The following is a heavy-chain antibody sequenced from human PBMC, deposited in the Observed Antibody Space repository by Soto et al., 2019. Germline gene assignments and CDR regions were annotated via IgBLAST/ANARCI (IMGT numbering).Heavy chain of an antibody. V-gene: IGHV1-2*04. CDR3: SRGGYTYGYGLDY. J-gene: IGHJ4*02. CDR1: GYTFTAYY. CDR2: INPNSGDT. Sequence: QVQLVQSGAEVKKLGASVKVSCKASGYTFTAYYIHWVRQAPGQGLEWVGWINPNSGDTNYAQRFQGWVTMTGEKFVSTAYMDLTKLRSEGKGVDFWSRGGYTYGYGLDYWGQGTLVTVSS. D-gene: IGHD5-18*01.